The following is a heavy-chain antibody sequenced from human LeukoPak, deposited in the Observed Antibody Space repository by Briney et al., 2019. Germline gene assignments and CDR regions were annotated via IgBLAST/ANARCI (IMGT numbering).Heavy chain of an antibody. CDR1: GFTFSNYW. D-gene: IGHD5-24*01. J-gene: IGHJ5*02. CDR2: IKQDGSEK. V-gene: IGHV3-7*05. Sequence: GGSLRLSCAASGFTFSNYWMIWVRQAPGKGLEWVGNIKQDGSEKRYADSVRGRFTISRDNAQTSLYLQMNRLRAEDTAVYYCARASDPWLQLTWGQGTLVTVSS. CDR3: ARASDPWLQLT.